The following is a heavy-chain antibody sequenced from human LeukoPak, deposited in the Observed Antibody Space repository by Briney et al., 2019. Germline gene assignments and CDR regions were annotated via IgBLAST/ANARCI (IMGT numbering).Heavy chain of an antibody. Sequence: ASVTVSCKASGYSFSSYGITWVRQAPGQGLDWLGLINASNGNTHYAQKLQGRVTMTSDTSTSTAYMDLRSLTPDDTAFYYCARYPLSYTGNWHYFFDYWGQGTLLTVSS. D-gene: IGHD1-7*01. J-gene: IGHJ4*02. V-gene: IGHV1-18*01. CDR3: ARYPLSYTGNWHYFFDY. CDR2: INASNGNT. CDR1: GYSFSSYG.